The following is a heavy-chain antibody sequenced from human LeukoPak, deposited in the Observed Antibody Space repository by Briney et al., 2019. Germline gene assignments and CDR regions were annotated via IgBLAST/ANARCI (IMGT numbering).Heavy chain of an antibody. Sequence: ETLSLTCTVSGDSISNYYWSWVRQAPGKGLEWVSAISGSGGSTYYADSVKGRFTISRDNSKNTLYLQMNSLRAEDTAVYYCAKTPGWYFDLWGRGTLVTVSS. CDR3: AKTPGWYFDL. V-gene: IGHV3-23*01. CDR1: GDSISNYY. J-gene: IGHJ2*01. CDR2: ISGSGGST.